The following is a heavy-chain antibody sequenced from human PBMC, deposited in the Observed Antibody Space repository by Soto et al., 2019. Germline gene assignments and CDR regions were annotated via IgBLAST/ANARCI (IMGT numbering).Heavy chain of an antibody. D-gene: IGHD5-12*01. Sequence: ASVKVSCKASGGTFSSYAISWVRQAPGQGLEWMGGIIPIFGTANYAQKFQGRVTITADESTSTAYMELSSLRSEDTAVYYCARRNSLVDIVATTKINSSPGHAYGMDVWGQGTTVTVSS. J-gene: IGHJ6*02. CDR2: IIPIFGTA. CDR1: GGTFSSYA. V-gene: IGHV1-69*13. CDR3: ARRNSLVDIVATTKINSSPGHAYGMDV.